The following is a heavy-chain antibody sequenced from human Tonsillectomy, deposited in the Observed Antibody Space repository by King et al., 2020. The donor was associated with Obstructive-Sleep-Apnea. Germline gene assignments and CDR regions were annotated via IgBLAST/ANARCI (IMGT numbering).Heavy chain of an antibody. Sequence: QLQESGPGLVKPSETLSLTCTVSGDSISTSYYWTWIRQPPGKGLEWIGTIYYSGSTYYNTSLKSRITISVDTPKNQFSLNLSSVTAADTAVYYCARGPSLGEEDDYWGQGTLVTVSS. J-gene: IGHJ4*02. V-gene: IGHV4-39*07. CDR2: IYYSGST. CDR3: ARGPSLGEEDDY. D-gene: IGHD2-21*01. CDR1: GDSISTSYY.